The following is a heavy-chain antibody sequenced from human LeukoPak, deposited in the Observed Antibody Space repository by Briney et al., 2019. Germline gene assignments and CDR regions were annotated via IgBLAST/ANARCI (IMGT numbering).Heavy chain of an antibody. CDR1: GFSFNGDW. D-gene: IGHD2-2*01. CDR3: VRDGPAFLDFDY. CDR2: TKPDGSQK. V-gene: IGHV3-7*01. J-gene: IGHJ4*02. Sequence: GGSLRLSCVASGFSFNGDWMNWVRQAPGKGLEWVANTKPDGSQKYYVDSVKGRFTISRDNAEKSLFLQMNGLRAEDTAVYYCVRDGPAFLDFDYWGQGTLVTVSS.